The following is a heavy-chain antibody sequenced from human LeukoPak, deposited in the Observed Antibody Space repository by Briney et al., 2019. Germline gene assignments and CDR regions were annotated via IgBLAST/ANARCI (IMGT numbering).Heavy chain of an antibody. Sequence: GGSLRLSCAASGFTFSSYSMNWVRQAPGKGLEWVSSISSSSSYIYYADSVKGRFTISRDNAKNSLYLQMNSLRAEDTAVYYCARDPNGSSWNEDYYYYMDVWGKGTTVTVSS. CDR2: ISSSSSYI. V-gene: IGHV3-21*01. J-gene: IGHJ6*03. CDR3: ARDPNGSSWNEDYYYYMDV. D-gene: IGHD6-13*01. CDR1: GFTFSSYS.